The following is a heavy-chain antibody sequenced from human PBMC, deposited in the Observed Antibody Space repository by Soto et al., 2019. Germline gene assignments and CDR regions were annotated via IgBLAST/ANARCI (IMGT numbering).Heavy chain of an antibody. CDR2: IYYSGST. V-gene: IGHV4-59*01. CDR1: GGSISSYY. J-gene: IGHJ4*02. CDR3: ARVSGDGSSGYYYFDY. Sequence: SETLSLTCTVSGGSISSYYWSWIRQPPGKGLEWIGYIYYSGSTNYNPSLKSRVTISVDTSKNQFSLKLSSVTAADTAVYYCARVSGDGSSGYYYFDYWGQGTLVTVSS. D-gene: IGHD3-22*01.